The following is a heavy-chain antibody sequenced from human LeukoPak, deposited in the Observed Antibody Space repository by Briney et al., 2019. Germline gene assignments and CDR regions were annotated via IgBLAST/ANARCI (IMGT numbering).Heavy chain of an antibody. V-gene: IGHV3-23*01. CDR1: GFTFSSYW. Sequence: GGSLRLSCKTSGFTFSSYWMSWVRQAPGKGLEWVSAISGSGGSTYYADSVKGRFTISRDNSKNTLYLQMNSLRAEDTAVYYCAKHSLWFGELLRGFGFDIWGQGTMVTVSS. CDR3: AKHSLWFGELLRGFGFDI. J-gene: IGHJ3*02. CDR2: ISGSGGST. D-gene: IGHD3-10*01.